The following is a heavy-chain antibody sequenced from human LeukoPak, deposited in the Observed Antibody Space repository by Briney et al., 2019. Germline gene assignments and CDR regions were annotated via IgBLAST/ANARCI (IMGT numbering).Heavy chain of an antibody. Sequence: SGPTLVNPTQTFTLTCTFSGFSLSTRGAGVGWIRQPPGKALEWLALIYWNADKRYRPSLKSKLTITQDTSKNHVVLTMTNMDPVATATYYCAHRIHGSSTSCPHSLFDFWGQGTLVTVSS. CDR1: GFSLSTRGAG. CDR3: AHRIHGSSTSCPHSLFDF. D-gene: IGHD2-2*01. CDR2: IYWNADK. V-gene: IGHV2-5*01. J-gene: IGHJ4*02.